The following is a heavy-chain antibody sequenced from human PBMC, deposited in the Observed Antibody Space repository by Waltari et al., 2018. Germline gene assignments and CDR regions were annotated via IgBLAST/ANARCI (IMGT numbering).Heavy chain of an antibody. CDR1: GESVPSANW. J-gene: IGHJ4*02. D-gene: IGHD2-15*01. CDR2: VLSTGKT. V-gene: IGHV4-4*02. Sequence: QLQESGPGLVKPSRPLSLSCAVSGESVPSANWWSWVRQSPQRGLEWIGQVLSTGKTNYSPSFANRVTMSLDASNNQFSLKVTSATAADTAVYYCSRDRGRGLYLDVWGPGTLVTVSP. CDR3: SRDRGRGLYLDV.